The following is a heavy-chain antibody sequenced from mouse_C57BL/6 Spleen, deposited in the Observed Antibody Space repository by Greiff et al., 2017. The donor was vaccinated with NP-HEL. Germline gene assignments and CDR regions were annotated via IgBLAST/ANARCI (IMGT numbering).Heavy chain of an antibody. J-gene: IGHJ1*03. D-gene: IGHD1-1*01. CDR2: IYPGSGST. CDR1: GYTFTSYW. V-gene: IGHV1-55*01. Sequence: VQLQQPGAELVKPGASVKMSCKASGYTFTSYWITWVKQRPGQGLEWIGDIYPGSGSTNYNEKFKSKATLTVDTSSSTAYMQLSSLTSEDSAVYYCARSDRYGSSYDWYFDVWGTGTTVTVSS. CDR3: ARSDRYGSSYDWYFDV.